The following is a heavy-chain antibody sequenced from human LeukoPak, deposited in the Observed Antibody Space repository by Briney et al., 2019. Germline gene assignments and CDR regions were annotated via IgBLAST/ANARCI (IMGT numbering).Heavy chain of an antibody. Sequence: PGGSLRLSCAASGFTVSSNYMSWVRQAPGKGLEWVSGINWNGGSTGYADSVKGRFTISRDNAKNSLYLQMNSLRAEDTALYYCARGLGGLLWFGDRRGYFDYWGQGTLVTVSS. CDR2: INWNGGST. D-gene: IGHD3-10*01. V-gene: IGHV3-20*04. J-gene: IGHJ4*02. CDR1: GFTVSSNY. CDR3: ARGLGGLLWFGDRRGYFDY.